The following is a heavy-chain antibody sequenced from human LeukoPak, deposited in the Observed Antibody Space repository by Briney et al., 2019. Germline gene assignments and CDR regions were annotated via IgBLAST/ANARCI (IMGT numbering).Heavy chain of an antibody. CDR1: AASISNYY. Sequence: SETLSLTCAVSAASISNYYWSWIRQAPGKGLEWIRYISTSGSTNYNPSLKSRVSISLDTSRNRFSLNLNFVTVADTAVYYCASPRSGYRYTFDYWGQGALVTVSS. CDR3: ASPRSGYRYTFDY. D-gene: IGHD3-22*01. J-gene: IGHJ4*02. CDR2: ISTSGST. V-gene: IGHV4-4*09.